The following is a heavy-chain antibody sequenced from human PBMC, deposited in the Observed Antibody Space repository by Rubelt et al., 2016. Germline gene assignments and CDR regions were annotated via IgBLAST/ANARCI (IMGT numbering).Heavy chain of an antibody. CDR2: ISFDGSNE. V-gene: IGHV3-30*04. Sequence: RSLRLSCAASGFTFSDYAMHWVRQAPGKGLVWVAVISFDGSNEYYADSVKGRFTISRDSSKNTLYLQMNSLKIEDTAVYYCARRLRGSSWGIVDYWGQGTLVTVSS. J-gene: IGHJ4*02. CDR1: GFTFSDYA. CDR3: ARRLRGSSWGIVDY. D-gene: IGHD6-13*01.